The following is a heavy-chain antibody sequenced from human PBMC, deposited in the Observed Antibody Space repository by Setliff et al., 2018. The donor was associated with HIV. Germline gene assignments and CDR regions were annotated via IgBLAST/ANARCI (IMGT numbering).Heavy chain of an antibody. Sequence: ASVKVSCKASGGTFSSYAISWVRQAPGQGLEWMGGIIPIFGTAKYAQKFQGRVTITTDESTRTAYMELGSLRSEGTAVYYCAREHGGYADYWGQGTLVTVSS. CDR2: IIPIFGTA. V-gene: IGHV1-69*05. CDR1: GGTFSSYA. D-gene: IGHD5-12*01. J-gene: IGHJ4*02. CDR3: AREHGGYADY.